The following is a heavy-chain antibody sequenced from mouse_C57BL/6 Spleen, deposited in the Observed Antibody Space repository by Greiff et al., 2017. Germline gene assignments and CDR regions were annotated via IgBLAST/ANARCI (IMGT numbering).Heavy chain of an antibody. V-gene: IGHV1-15*01. Sequence: QVQLKESGAELVRPGASVTLSCKASGYTFTDYEMHWVKQTPVHGLEWIGAIDPETGGTAYNQKFKGKAILTADKSSSTAYMEHRSLTSEDSAVYYCTRDEGYYYVDYWGQGTTLTVSS. CDR2: IDPETGGT. CDR3: TRDEGYYYVDY. J-gene: IGHJ2*01. D-gene: IGHD2-3*01. CDR1: GYTFTDYE.